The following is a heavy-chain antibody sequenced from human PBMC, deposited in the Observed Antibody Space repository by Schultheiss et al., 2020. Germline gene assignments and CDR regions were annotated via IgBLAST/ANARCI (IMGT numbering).Heavy chain of an antibody. J-gene: IGHJ6*02. CDR1: GDSVSSGSYY. V-gene: IGHV4-61*10. D-gene: IGHD5-12*01. CDR2: IYSSGST. Sequence: SETLSLTCTVSGDSVSSGSYYWTWIRQPAGKGLEWIGQIYSSGSTNYNSSLKSRITMSVDTSKNQFSLKLSSVTAADTAVYYCARVLDIVATEHYGMDVWGQGTTVTVSS. CDR3: ARVLDIVATEHYGMDV.